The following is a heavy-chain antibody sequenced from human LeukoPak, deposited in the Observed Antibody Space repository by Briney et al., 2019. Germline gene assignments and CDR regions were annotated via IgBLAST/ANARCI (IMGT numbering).Heavy chain of an antibody. J-gene: IGHJ5*02. CDR2: IYYSGST. CDR1: GGSISSGDYY. CDR3: ARNTYYYDSSGPLGGFDP. D-gene: IGHD3-22*01. Sequence: SQTLSLTCTVSGGSISSGDYYWSWIRQPPGKGLEWIGYIYYSGSTYYNPSLKSRVTISVDTSKNQFSLKLSSVTAADTAVYYCARNTYYYDSSGPLGGFDPWGQGPLVTVSS. V-gene: IGHV4-30-4*01.